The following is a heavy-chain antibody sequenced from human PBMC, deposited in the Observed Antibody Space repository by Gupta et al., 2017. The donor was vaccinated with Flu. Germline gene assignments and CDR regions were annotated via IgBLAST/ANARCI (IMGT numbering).Heavy chain of an antibody. CDR3: AREQAVAGTGFDY. D-gene: IGHD6-19*01. V-gene: IGHV3-74*01. CDR2: INSDGSRT. CDR1: FSSYW. J-gene: IGHJ4*02. Sequence: FSSYWMHWVRQAPGKGLVWVSRINSDGSRTSYADSVKGRFTISRDNAKNTLYLQMNSLRAEDTAVYYCAREQAVAGTGFDYWVQGTLVTVSS.